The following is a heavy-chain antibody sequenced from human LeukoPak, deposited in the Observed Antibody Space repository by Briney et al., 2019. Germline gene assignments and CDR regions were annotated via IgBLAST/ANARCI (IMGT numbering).Heavy chain of an antibody. V-gene: IGHV4-38-2*02. CDR1: GYSISSGYY. J-gene: IGHJ3*02. D-gene: IGHD3-10*01. CDR2: IYHSGNP. Sequence: SETLSLTCTVSGYSISSGYYWGWIRQPPGKGLEWIGCIYHSGNPYYNPSLKSRVTISVDTSKNQFSLKLTSMTAADTAVYYCARGGLGSYIDAFDIWGQGTMVTVPS. CDR3: ARGGLGSYIDAFDI.